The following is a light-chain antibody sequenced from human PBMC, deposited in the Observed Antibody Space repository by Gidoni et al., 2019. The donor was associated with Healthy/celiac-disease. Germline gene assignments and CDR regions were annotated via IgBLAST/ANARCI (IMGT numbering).Light chain of an antibody. CDR3: CSYAGSYTFSYV. CDR1: SSDVGGYNY. CDR2: DVS. V-gene: IGLV2-11*01. J-gene: IGLJ1*01. Sequence: QSALTQPRTLSGSPGEPVTITCTGTSSDVGGYNYVSWYKQPPGKAPKLMIYDVSKRPSGVPERFSGSKSGNTASLIISGLQAEDEADYYCCSYAGSYTFSYVFGTGTKVTVL.